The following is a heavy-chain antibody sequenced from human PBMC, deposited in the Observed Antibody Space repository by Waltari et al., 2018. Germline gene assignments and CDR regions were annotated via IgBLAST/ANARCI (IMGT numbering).Heavy chain of an antibody. Sequence: QVQLVQSGAEVKKPGSSVTVSCKASGGTFSSYTISWVRQAPGQGLEWMGRISTIVGIENCARKFQGRGRSTADKSTGTAYMELSSLGSEEREVYYCESMATSGRPVDYWGQGTLVTVSS. J-gene: IGHJ4*02. CDR1: GGTFSSYT. CDR2: ISTIVGIE. CDR3: ESMATSGRPVDY. D-gene: IGHD1-26*01. V-gene: IGHV1-69*02.